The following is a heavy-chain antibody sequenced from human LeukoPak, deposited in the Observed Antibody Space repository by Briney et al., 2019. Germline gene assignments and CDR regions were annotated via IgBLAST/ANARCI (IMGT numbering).Heavy chain of an antibody. CDR2: IYPGNSDT. J-gene: IGHJ4*02. Sequence: KVSCKASGYTFTSYWIGWVRQMPGKGLEWMGIIYPGNSDTRYSPSFQGQVTISADKSISTAYLQWSSLKASDTAMYYCARAPVYYDFWSGYYHFDYWGQGTLVTVSS. CDR1: GYTFTSYW. CDR3: ARAPVYYDFWSGYYHFDY. D-gene: IGHD3-3*01. V-gene: IGHV5-51*01.